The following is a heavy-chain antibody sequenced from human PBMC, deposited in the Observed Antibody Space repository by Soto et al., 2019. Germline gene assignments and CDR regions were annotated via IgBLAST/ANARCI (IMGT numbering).Heavy chain of an antibody. Sequence: QVQLVQSGAEVKKPGSSVKVSCKASGGTFSSYAISWVLQAPEQGLEWMGVIIPIFGTANYAQKFQGRVTITAAAARRTRYMGLSSLSSEDPAVYYCARVADSSSCYSLWGQGTLFTVSS. CDR2: IIPIFGTA. D-gene: IGHD6-13*01. CDR1: GGTFSSYA. J-gene: IGHJ1*01. CDR3: ARVADSSSCYSL. V-gene: IGHV1-69*12.